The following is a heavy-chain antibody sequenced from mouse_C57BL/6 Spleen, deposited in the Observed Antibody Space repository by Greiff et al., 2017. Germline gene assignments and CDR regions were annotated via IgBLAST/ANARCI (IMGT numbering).Heavy chain of an antibody. CDR1: GYSFTGYY. D-gene: IGHD1-1*01. J-gene: IGHJ2*01. V-gene: IGHV1-42*01. CDR2: INPSTGGT. CDR3: ARNRGTVVPFDY. Sequence: EVQLQQSGPELVKPGASVKISCKASGYSFTGYYMNWVKQSPEKSLEWIGEINPSTGGTTYNQKFKAKATLTVDKSSSTAYMQLKSLTSEDSAVYCCARNRGTVVPFDYWGQGTTLTVSS.